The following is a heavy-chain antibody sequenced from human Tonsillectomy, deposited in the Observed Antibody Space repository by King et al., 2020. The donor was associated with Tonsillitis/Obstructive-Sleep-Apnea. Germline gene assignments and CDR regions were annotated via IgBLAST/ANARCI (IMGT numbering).Heavy chain of an antibody. J-gene: IGHJ5*02. D-gene: IGHD3-22*01. CDR3: AGEGSGWAHNWFDP. CDR2: IVPIVNIT. V-gene: IGHV1-69*04. Sequence: VQLVQSGAEVKKPGSSVKVSCKASGGTFSSDAISWVRQAPGQGPEWMGRIVPIVNITQYAQRFAKKFQDRVTITADKSTSTVYMELSSLRSEDTAVYYCAGEGSGWAHNWFDPWGQGTLVTVSS. CDR1: GGTFSSDA.